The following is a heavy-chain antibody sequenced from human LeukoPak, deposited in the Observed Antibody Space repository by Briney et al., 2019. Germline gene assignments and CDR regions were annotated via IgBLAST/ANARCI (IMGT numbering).Heavy chain of an antibody. J-gene: IGHJ3*02. V-gene: IGHV3-30-3*01. CDR1: GFTFSSYA. D-gene: IGHD3-22*01. Sequence: GGSLRLSCAASGFTFSSYAMHWVRQAPGKGLEWVAVISYDGSNKYYADSVKGRFTISRDNSKNTLYLQMNSLRAEDTAVYYCAKDGSGYYNDAFDIWGQGTMVIVS. CDR3: AKDGSGYYNDAFDI. CDR2: ISYDGSNK.